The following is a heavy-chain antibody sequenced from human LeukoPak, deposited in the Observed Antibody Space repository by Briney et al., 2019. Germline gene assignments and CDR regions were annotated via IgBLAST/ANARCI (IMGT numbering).Heavy chain of an antibody. D-gene: IGHD2-15*01. CDR1: GFTFSSYN. CDR3: ARVGSGIYWYFDL. Sequence: GGSLRLSCAASGFTFSSYNMNWVRQAPGKGLEWVSYISYSSRTIYYADSVKGRFTISRDNANNSLYPQMNSLRDEDTAVYYCARVGSGIYWYFDLWGRGTLVTVSS. V-gene: IGHV3-48*02. CDR2: ISYSSRTI. J-gene: IGHJ2*01.